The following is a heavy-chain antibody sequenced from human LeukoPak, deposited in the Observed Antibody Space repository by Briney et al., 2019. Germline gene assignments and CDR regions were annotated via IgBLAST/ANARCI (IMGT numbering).Heavy chain of an antibody. CDR1: GFTFSTYA. CDR2: IRGSGGST. Sequence: PGGSLRLSCAASGFTFSTYAMTWVRQALGKGLEWVSGIRGSGGSTYYADSVKGRFTISRDNSKNTLYLQMNGLRAEDTAVYYCAKAGGDLWSGYSSTWGQGTLVTVSS. CDR3: AKAGGDLWSGYSST. J-gene: IGHJ4*02. V-gene: IGHV3-23*01. D-gene: IGHD3-3*01.